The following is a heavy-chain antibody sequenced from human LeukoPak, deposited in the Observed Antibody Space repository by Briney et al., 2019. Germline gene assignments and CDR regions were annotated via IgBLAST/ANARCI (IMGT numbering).Heavy chain of an antibody. CDR2: IYYSGST. J-gene: IGHJ6*03. D-gene: IGHD3-9*01. CDR3: AREVHHDILTGYYNAYYYMDV. V-gene: IGHV4-59*01. Sequence: PSETLSLTCTVSGGSISSYYWSWIRQPPGKGLEWIGYIYYSGSTNYNPSLKSRVTISVDTSKNQFSLKLSSVTAADTAVYYCAREVHHDILTGYYNAYYYMDVWGKGTTVTISS. CDR1: GGSISSYY.